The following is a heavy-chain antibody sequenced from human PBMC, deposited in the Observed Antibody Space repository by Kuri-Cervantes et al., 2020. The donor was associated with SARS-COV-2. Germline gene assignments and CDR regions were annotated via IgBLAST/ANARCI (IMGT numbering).Heavy chain of an antibody. CDR2: ISSSSSYI. CDR3: ARVEVAGMSYGMDV. V-gene: IGHV3-21*01. D-gene: IGHD6-19*01. Sequence: GESLKISCAASGFTFSSYSMNWVRQAPGKGLEWVSSISSSSSYIYYADSVKGRFTISRDNAKNSLYLQMNSLRAEDTAVYYCARVEVAGMSYGMDVWGQGTTVTVSS. J-gene: IGHJ6*02. CDR1: GFTFSSYS.